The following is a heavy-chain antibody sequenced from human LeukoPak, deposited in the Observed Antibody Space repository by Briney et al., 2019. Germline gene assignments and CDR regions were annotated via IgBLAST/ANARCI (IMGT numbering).Heavy chain of an antibody. CDR2: IIPIFGTA. CDR3: ARDPGSSGWENWFDP. Sequence: SVKVSCKASGGTFSSYAISWVRQAPGQGLEWMGGIIPIFGTANYAQKFQGRVTITADESTSTAYMELSSLRSEDTAAYYCARDPGSSGWENWFDPWGQGTLVTVSS. J-gene: IGHJ5*02. D-gene: IGHD6-19*01. CDR1: GGTFSSYA. V-gene: IGHV1-69*13.